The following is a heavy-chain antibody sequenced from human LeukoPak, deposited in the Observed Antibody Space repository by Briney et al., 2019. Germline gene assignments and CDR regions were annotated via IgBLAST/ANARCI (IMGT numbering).Heavy chain of an antibody. CDR2: INHSGST. CDR3: ARGGVRGPSGLCAFDI. D-gene: IGHD3-10*01. CDR1: GGSISSYY. J-gene: IGHJ3*02. V-gene: IGHV4-34*01. Sequence: SETLSLTCTVSGGSISSYYWSWIRQPPGKGLEWIGEINHSGSTNYNPSLKSRVTISVDTSKNQFSLKLSSVTAADTAVYYCARGGVRGPSGLCAFDIWGQGTMVTVSS.